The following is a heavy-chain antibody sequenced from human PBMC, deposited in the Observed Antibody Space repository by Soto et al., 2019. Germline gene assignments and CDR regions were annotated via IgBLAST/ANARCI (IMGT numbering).Heavy chain of an antibody. V-gene: IGHV4-31*03. CDR2: IYYSGSI. D-gene: IGHD3-3*01. Sequence: SETLSLTCTVSGGSISSGGYYWSWIREHPGKGREGIGDIYYSGSIYDTPSLKSRVTISGDTSKNQFYLKLSSVTAADTAVYYCARFWSGYPRWFDPWGQGTLVTVSS. CDR1: GGSISSGGYY. CDR3: ARFWSGYPRWFDP. J-gene: IGHJ5*02.